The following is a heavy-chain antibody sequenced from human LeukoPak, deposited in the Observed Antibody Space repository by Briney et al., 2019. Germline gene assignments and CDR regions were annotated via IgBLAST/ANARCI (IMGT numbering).Heavy chain of an antibody. Sequence: ASETLSLTSSGSGDSFSSHYWTWIRHCPGTGREGIGYISHIGRSNDNHSLKSLVIISIETTKNQFSLKRRSVTAADTAVYYCASDLVTVTKGFDIWGQGPMVSVSS. CDR1: GDSFSSHY. CDR3: ASDLVTVTKGFDI. V-gene: IGHV4-59*11. J-gene: IGHJ3*02. CDR2: ISHIGRS. D-gene: IGHD4-17*01.